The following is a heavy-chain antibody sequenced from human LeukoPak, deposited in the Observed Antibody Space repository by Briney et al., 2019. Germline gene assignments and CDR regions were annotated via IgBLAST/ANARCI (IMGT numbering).Heavy chain of an antibody. CDR3: ARRHYDSSGYSEFDY. CDR1: GGSFSGYY. CDR2: INHSGST. V-gene: IGHV4-34*01. J-gene: IGHJ4*02. D-gene: IGHD3-22*01. Sequence: SETLSLTCAVYGGSFSGYYWGWIRQPPGKGLEWIGEINHSGSTNYNPSLKSRVTISVDTSKNQFSLKLSSVTAADTAVYYCARRHYDSSGYSEFDYWGQGTLVTVSS.